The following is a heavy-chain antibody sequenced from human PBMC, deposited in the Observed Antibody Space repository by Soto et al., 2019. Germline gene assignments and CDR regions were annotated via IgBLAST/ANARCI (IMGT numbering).Heavy chain of an antibody. D-gene: IGHD1-26*01. CDR3: ARGGAMGVDY. CDR1: GFTFNTHW. J-gene: IGHJ4*02. CDR2: IYFDGITT. Sequence: GGSLRLSCTASGFTFNTHWMHWVRQAPGKGLVWVSRIYFDGITTNYADSVKGRLTVSRDNAKNTVYLHVNTLRGEDTAVYYCARGGAMGVDYWGQGTLVTVSS. V-gene: IGHV3-74*01.